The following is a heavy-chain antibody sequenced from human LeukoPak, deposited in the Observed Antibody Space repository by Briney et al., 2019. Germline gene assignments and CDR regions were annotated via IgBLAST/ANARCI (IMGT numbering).Heavy chain of an antibody. D-gene: IGHD3-3*01. Sequence: SETLSLTCTVSGGSISSSSYYWGWIRQPPGKGLEWIGSIYYSGSTYYNPSLKSRVTISVDTSKNQFSLKLSSVTAADTAVYYCARDGSPYDFWSGYYTGKASGNWFDPWGQGTLVTVSS. CDR1: GGSISSSSYY. CDR2: IYYSGST. J-gene: IGHJ5*02. V-gene: IGHV4-39*07. CDR3: ARDGSPYDFWSGYYTGKASGNWFDP.